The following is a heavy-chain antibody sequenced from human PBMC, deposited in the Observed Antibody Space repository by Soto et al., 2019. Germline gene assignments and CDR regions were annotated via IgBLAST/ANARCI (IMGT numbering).Heavy chain of an antibody. Sequence: SETLSLTCSVSGVSMSSGAYYWNWIRQHPLKGLEWIAYIYHTGNTYYNPSLRSRTTISVDTSENQFSLKLTSVTDADTAVYYCASSYFGYLDNWGQGXLVTSTS. CDR2: IYHTGNT. CDR3: ASSYFGYLDN. CDR1: GVSMSSGAYY. V-gene: IGHV4-31*03. D-gene: IGHD3-22*01. J-gene: IGHJ4*02.